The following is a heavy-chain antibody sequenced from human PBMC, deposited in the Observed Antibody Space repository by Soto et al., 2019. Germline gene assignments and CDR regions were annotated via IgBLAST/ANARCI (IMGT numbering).Heavy chain of an antibody. J-gene: IGHJ5*02. Sequence: PGGSLRLSCAASGFTCGSYAMSWVRQAPGKGLEWVSAISGSGGSTYYADSVKGRFTISRDNSKNTLYLQMNSLRAEDTAVYYCAKAHLDSGDYAYWFDPWGQGTLVTVSS. D-gene: IGHD4-17*01. CDR3: AKAHLDSGDYAYWFDP. V-gene: IGHV3-23*01. CDR2: ISGSGGST. CDR1: GFTCGSYA.